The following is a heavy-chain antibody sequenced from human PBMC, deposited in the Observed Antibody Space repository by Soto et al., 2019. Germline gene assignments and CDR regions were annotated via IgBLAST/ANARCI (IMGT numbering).Heavy chain of an antibody. V-gene: IGHV1-69*12. CDR2: IIPIFGTA. D-gene: IGHD1-7*01. J-gene: IGHJ5*02. CDR3: AREEGGITGTTGWFDP. Sequence: QVQLVQSGAEVKKPGSSVKVSCKASGGTFSSYAISWVRQAPGQGFEWMGGIIPIFGTANYAQKFQGRVTITADESTSTAYMELSSLRSEDTAVYYCAREEGGITGTTGWFDPWGQGTLVTVSS. CDR1: GGTFSSYA.